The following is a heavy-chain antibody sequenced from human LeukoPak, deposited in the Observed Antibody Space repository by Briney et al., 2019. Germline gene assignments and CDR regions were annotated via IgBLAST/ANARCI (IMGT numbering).Heavy chain of an antibody. V-gene: IGHV3-53*01. CDR2: IYSGGST. J-gene: IGHJ4*02. D-gene: IGHD3-10*01. CDR1: GFTVSSNY. CDR3: AKQADYGSGSRLTN. Sequence: GGSLRLSCAASGFTVSSNYMSWVRQAPGKGLEWVSVIYSGGSTYYADSVKGRFTISRDNSKNTLYLQMNSLRAEDTAVYYCAKQADYGSGSRLTNWGQGTLVTVSS.